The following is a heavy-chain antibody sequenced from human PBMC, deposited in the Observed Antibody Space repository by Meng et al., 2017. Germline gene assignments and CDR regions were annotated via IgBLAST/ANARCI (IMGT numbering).Heavy chain of an antibody. CDR1: GGSISSYY. V-gene: IGHV4-59*12. CDR2: IYYSGST. J-gene: IGHJ5*02. D-gene: IGHD1-26*01. Sequence: SETLSLTCTVSGGSISSYYWSWIRQPPGKGLEWIGYIYYSGSTYYNPSLKSRVTISVDTSKNQFSLNLSSVTAADTAVYYCARDMGARGWFDPWGQGTLVTVSS. CDR3: ARDMGARGWFDP.